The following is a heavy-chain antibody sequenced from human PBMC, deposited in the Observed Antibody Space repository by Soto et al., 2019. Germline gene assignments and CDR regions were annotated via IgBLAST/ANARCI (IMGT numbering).Heavy chain of an antibody. J-gene: IGHJ5*02. Sequence: GASVKVSSKASGYTFTSYYMHWVRQAPGQGLEWMGIINPSGGSTSYAQKFQGRVTMTRDTSTSTVYMELSSLRSEDTAVYYCARGVTTNSNYGNWFDPWGQGTLVTVSS. V-gene: IGHV1-46*01. CDR3: ARGVTTNSNYGNWFDP. CDR1: GYTFTSYY. CDR2: INPSGGST. D-gene: IGHD4-4*01.